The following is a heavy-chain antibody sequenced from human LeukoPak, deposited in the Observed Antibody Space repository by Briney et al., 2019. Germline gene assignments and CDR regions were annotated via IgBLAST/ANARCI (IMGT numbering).Heavy chain of an antibody. V-gene: IGHV3-48*04. CDR3: AKDYYYDSSGYDY. CDR2: ISSTSRI. J-gene: IGHJ4*02. CDR1: GFTFSSYS. Sequence: GGSLRLSCAASGFTFSSYSMNWVRQAPGKGLEWVSYISSTSRIYYADSLKGRFTISRDNARNSLYLQMNSLRAEDTALYYCAKDYYYDSSGYDYWGQGTLVTVSS. D-gene: IGHD3-22*01.